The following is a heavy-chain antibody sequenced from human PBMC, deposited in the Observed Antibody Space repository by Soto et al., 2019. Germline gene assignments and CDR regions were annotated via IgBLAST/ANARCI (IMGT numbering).Heavy chain of an antibody. V-gene: IGHV1-46*01. D-gene: IGHD3-3*01. CDR3: ARPLNYDFWSGYYY. J-gene: IGHJ4*02. CDR2: INASGGST. Sequence: ASVKVSCKASGYTFTSYYMHWVRQAPGQGLEWMGLINASGGSTRYAQKFQGRVTITRDTSASTAYMELSSLRSEDTAVYYCARPLNYDFWSGYYYWGQGTLVTVSS. CDR1: GYTFTSYY.